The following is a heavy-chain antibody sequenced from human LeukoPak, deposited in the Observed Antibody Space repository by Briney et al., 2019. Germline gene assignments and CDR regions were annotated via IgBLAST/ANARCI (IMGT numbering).Heavy chain of an antibody. CDR2: IIPIFGTA. Sequence: SVKVSCKASGYTFTYHYLHWVRQAPGQGLEWMGGIIPIFGTANYAQKFQGRVTITADKSTSTAYMELSSLRSEDTAVYYCARWLHDYFDYWGQGTLVTVSS. J-gene: IGHJ4*02. CDR1: GYTFTYHY. CDR3: ARWLHDYFDY. V-gene: IGHV1-69*06. D-gene: IGHD5-24*01.